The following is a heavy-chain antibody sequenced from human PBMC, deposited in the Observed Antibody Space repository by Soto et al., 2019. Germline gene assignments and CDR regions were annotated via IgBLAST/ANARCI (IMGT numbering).Heavy chain of an antibody. CDR2: INAGNGNT. J-gene: IGHJ5*02. Sequence: ASVKVSCKASGYTFTSYAMHWVRQAPGQRLEWMGWINAGNGNTKYSQKFQGRVTITRDTSASTAYMELSRLRSEDTAVYYCARTTIFGVVNWFDPWGQGTLVTVSS. D-gene: IGHD3-3*01. V-gene: IGHV1-3*01. CDR1: GYTFTSYA. CDR3: ARTTIFGVVNWFDP.